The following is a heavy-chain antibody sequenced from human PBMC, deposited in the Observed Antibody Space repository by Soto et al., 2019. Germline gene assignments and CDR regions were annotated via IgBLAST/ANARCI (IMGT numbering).Heavy chain of an antibody. CDR1: GFKFTTSG. J-gene: IGHJ4*02. V-gene: IGHV3-33*01. CDR2: IWDDGSKK. CDR3: ARGREGVYGDYFRSYFDY. D-gene: IGHD4-17*01. Sequence: QVRLVESGGGVVQPGRSLRLSCAASGFKFTTSGMHWVRQAPGKGLECVAMIWDDGSKKQYSDSVKGRFIISRDNSNNTLYLQMSSLRAEDTAIYYCARGREGVYGDYFRSYFDYWGQGVRVTVSS.